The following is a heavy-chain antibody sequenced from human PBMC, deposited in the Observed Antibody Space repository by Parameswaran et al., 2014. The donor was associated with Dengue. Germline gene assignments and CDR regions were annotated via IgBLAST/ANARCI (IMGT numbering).Heavy chain of an antibody. D-gene: IGHD3-9*01. CDR2: IKHDGSEE. CDR3: ARDQGGYYGSLTGYYKSGWFDP. Sequence: RWIRQPPGKGLEWVANIKHDGSEEHYVDSMKGRLTISRDNAKNSLYLQMNSLRAEDTAVYYCARDQGGYYGSLTGYYKSGWFDPWGQGTLVTVSS. J-gene: IGHJ5*02. V-gene: IGHV3-7*03.